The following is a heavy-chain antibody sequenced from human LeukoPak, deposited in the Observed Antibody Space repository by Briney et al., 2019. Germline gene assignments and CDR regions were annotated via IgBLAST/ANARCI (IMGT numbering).Heavy chain of an antibody. V-gene: IGHV1-2*02. J-gene: IGHJ4*02. CDR3: ARDYDFWSGYPGGPGY. D-gene: IGHD3-3*01. CDR2: INPNSGGT. Sequence: ASVKVSCKASGYTFTGYYMHWVRQAPGQGLEWMGWINPNSGGTNYAQKFQGRVTMTRDTSISTAYMELSRLRSDDTAVYYCARDYDFWSGYPGGPGYWGQGTLVTVSS. CDR1: GYTFTGYY.